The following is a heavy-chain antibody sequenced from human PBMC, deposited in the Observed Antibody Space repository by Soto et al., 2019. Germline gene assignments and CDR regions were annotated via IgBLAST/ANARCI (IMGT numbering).Heavy chain of an antibody. V-gene: IGHV3-23*01. CDR1: GFTFSSYA. CDR2: ISGSGCST. CDR3: AKEGALAQIYFDY. J-gene: IGHJ4*02. Sequence: PGGSQRLSCASAGFTFSSYAMSWVRQAPGKGLERVSAISGSGCSTYYADSVKGRFTISRDNSKNTLYLQMNSLRAEDTAVSYCAKEGALAQIYFDYGGQGTLVAVSS.